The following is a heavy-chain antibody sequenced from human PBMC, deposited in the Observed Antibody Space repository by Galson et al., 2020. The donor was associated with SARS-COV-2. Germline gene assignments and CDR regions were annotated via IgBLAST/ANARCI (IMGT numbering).Heavy chain of an antibody. CDR3: ASHNWDFDY. CDR2: VYYRGGT. V-gene: IGHV4-38-2*01. J-gene: IGHJ4*02. Sequence: SETLSLTCSVSSAYPISSGYYWGWIRQPPGKGLEWIGSVYYRGGTYENPSLQSRVSISLDTPNNQFSLRLDSVTASDTAVYYCASHNWDFDYWGPGILVTVSS. CDR1: AYPISSGYY. D-gene: IGHD1-1*01.